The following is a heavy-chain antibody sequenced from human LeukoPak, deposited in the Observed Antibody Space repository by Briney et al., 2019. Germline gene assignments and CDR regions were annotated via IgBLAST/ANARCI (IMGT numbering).Heavy chain of an antibody. CDR2: IYTSGST. CDR1: GGSISSYY. V-gene: IGHV4-4*07. Sequence: SETLSLTCTVSGGSISSYYWSWIRQPAGKGLEWIGRIYTSGSTNYNPSLKSRVTISLDRSKKKFSLKLSSVTAADTAVYYCAREWDYDFWSGAIIDYWGQGTLVTVSS. J-gene: IGHJ4*02. D-gene: IGHD3-3*01. CDR3: AREWDYDFWSGAIIDY.